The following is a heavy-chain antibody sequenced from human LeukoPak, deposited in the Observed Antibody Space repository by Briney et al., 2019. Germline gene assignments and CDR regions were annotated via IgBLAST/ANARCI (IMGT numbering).Heavy chain of an antibody. CDR1: GFTFSSYE. D-gene: IGHD1-26*01. J-gene: IGHJ4*02. CDR3: ARASPELTLDY. CDR2: ISSSGSTI. V-gene: IGHV3-48*03. Sequence: PGGSLRLSCAASGFTFSSYEMNWVRQAPGKGLEWVSYISSSGSTIYYADSVKGRFTISRDNAKNSLYLQMNSLRAEDTAVYYCARASPELTLDYWGQGTLVTVSS.